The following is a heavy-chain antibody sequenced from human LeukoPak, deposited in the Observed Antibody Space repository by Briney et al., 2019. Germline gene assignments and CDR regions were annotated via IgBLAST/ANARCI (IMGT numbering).Heavy chain of an antibody. D-gene: IGHD1-1*01. CDR1: GFTVSSNY. CDR3: AREWATGTTGYFDY. Sequence: VGSLRLSCAASGFTVSSNYMSWVRQAPGKGLEWVSVIYSGGSTYYADSVKGRFTISRHNSKNTLYLQMNSLRAEDTAVYYCAREWATGTTGYFDYWGQGTLVTVSS. CDR2: IYSGGST. V-gene: IGHV3-53*04. J-gene: IGHJ4*02.